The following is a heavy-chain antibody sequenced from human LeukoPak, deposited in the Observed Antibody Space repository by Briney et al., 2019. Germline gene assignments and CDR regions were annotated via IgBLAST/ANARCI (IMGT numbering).Heavy chain of an antibody. Sequence: GGSLRLSCAASGFIFNNYWLTWVRQAPGEGLEWVAKISQDGSEKYYVDSVKGRFTISRDSGKNSLYLQMNSLRVEDTAVYYCARAVGSSGCDYWGQGTLVTVSS. V-gene: IGHV3-7*01. CDR2: ISQDGSEK. J-gene: IGHJ4*02. CDR3: ARAVGSSGCDY. CDR1: GFIFNNYW. D-gene: IGHD3-22*01.